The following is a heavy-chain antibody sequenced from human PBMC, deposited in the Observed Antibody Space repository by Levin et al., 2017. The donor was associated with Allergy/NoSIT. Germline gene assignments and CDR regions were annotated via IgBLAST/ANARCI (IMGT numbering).Heavy chain of an antibody. Sequence: PSQTLSLTCNVSAGSISSSPYYWGWIRQPPGKGLEWIGIIYDSVSTYYNPSLNSRVSISVDTSKNQFSLKLTSLTAADTAVYYCATGPVGFDSGGQGILVTVSS. CDR2: IYDSVST. V-gene: IGHV4-39*01. CDR1: AGSISSSPYY. J-gene: IGHJ4*02. CDR3: ATGPVGFDS.